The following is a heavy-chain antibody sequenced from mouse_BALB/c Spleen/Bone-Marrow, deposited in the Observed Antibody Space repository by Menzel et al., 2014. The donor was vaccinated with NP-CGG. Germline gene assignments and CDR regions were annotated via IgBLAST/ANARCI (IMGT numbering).Heavy chain of an antibody. CDR2: IYPGNVNT. D-gene: IGHD2-4*01. V-gene: IGHV1S56*01. J-gene: IGHJ4*01. CDR1: GYSFTSYY. CDR3: ARGGMITENYAMDY. Sequence: VQLQQSGPELVKPGASVRISCKASGYSFTSYYIHWVKQRPGQGLEWIGWIYPGNVNTKYNEKLKGKATLTADKSSSTAYMQLRSLTSEDSAVYFCARGGMITENYAMDYWGQGTSVTVSS.